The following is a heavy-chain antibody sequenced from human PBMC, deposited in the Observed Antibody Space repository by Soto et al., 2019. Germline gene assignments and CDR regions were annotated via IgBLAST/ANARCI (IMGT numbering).Heavy chain of an antibody. CDR2: IYYSGST. CDR3: ARLYDSSGYPFDY. V-gene: IGHV4-59*01. Sequence: QVQLQESGPGLVKPSETLSLTCTVSGGSISSYYWSWIRQPPGKGLEWIGYIYYSGSTNYNPSLKSRVTISVDTSKNQFSLKLSSVTAADTAVYYCARLYDSSGYPFDYWGQGTLVTVSS. CDR1: GGSISSYY. J-gene: IGHJ4*02. D-gene: IGHD3-22*01.